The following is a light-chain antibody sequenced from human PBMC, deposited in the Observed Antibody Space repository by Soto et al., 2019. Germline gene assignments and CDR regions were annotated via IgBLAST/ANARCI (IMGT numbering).Light chain of an antibody. CDR2: EVS. J-gene: IGLJ1*01. CDR3: SSCTISSTTV. V-gene: IGLV2-14*01. Sequence: QSALTQPASVSGSPGQSLTISCTGTSSDIGGYDFVSWYRQQPGKAPKLLIYEVSHRPSGVSSRFSASKSGNTASLTISGLQAEDEGDYYCSSCTISSTTVFGTGTKLTVL. CDR1: SSDIGGYDF.